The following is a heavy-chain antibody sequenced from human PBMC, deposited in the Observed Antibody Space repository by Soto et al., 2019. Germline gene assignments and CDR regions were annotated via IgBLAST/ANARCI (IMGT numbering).Heavy chain of an antibody. CDR3: ARALLGAYYYDSSGYHDAFDI. CDR2: ISAYNGNT. V-gene: IGHV1-18*01. D-gene: IGHD3-22*01. J-gene: IGHJ3*02. Sequence: ASVKVSCKASGYTFTSYGISWVRQAPGQGLEWMGWISAYNGNTNYAQKLQGRVTMTTDTSTSTAYMELRSLRSDDTAVYYCARALLGAYYYDSSGYHDAFDIWGQGTMVTVSS. CDR1: GYTFTSYG.